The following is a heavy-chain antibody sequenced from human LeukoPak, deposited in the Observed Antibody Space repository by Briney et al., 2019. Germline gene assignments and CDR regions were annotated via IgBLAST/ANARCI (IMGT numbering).Heavy chain of an antibody. CDR3: ARGCFGELLFDH. J-gene: IGHJ4*02. Sequence: GGSLRLSCAASGFTFDDHGMSWVRQPRGKGLEWVSCISSSGSHIYSVDSVKGRFTISRDNAKNSLYLQINSLRAEDTALYYCARGCFGELLFDHWGQGTLVTVPS. D-gene: IGHD3-10*01. V-gene: IGHV3-20*04. CDR1: GFTFDDHG. CDR2: ISSSGSHI.